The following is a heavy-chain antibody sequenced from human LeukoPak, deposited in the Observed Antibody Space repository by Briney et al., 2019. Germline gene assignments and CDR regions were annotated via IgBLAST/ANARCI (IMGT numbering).Heavy chain of an antibody. CDR2: INKDGSET. V-gene: IGHV3-7*01. CDR1: GFSFSNHW. CDR3: ARTASSYYGMDV. J-gene: IGHJ6*02. Sequence: GSPRLSCAASGFSFSNHWMAWVRQAPGQGLEWVANINKDGSETYYVDSVKGRFTISRDNAKNSLYLQMNSLRAEDTAVYYCARTASSYYGMDVWGQGTTVTVSS.